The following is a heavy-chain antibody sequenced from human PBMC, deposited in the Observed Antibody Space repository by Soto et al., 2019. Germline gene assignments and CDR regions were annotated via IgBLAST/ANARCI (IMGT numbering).Heavy chain of an antibody. CDR1: GGSISPYY. CDR3: ARLGAYYQALDS. CDR2: SYYGGST. J-gene: IGHJ4*02. V-gene: IGHV4-59*08. D-gene: IGHD3-22*01. Sequence: NPSETLSLTCTVSGGSISPYYWSWIRQPPGKGLEWVGYSYYGGSTSYNPSLKSRITISLETSKSQISLTLSSETAADTAVYYCARLGAYYQALDSWGQGTLVTVSS.